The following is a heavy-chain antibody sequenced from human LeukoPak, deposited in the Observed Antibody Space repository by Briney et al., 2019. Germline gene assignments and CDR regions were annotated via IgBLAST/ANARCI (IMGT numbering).Heavy chain of an antibody. D-gene: IGHD3-10*01. CDR3: ARVGPMVRGAIRRTDY. J-gene: IGHJ4*02. CDR1: GYTFTSYG. CDR2: ISAYNGNT. Sequence: GASVKVSCKASGYTFTSYGISWVRQAPGQGLEWMGWISAYNGNTNYAQKLQGRVTTTTDTSTSTAYMELRSLRSDDTAVYYRARVGPMVRGAIRRTDYWGQGTLVTVSS. V-gene: IGHV1-18*01.